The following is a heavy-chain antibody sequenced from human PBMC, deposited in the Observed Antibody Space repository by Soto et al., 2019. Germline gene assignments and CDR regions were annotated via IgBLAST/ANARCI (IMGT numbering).Heavy chain of an antibody. D-gene: IGHD3-10*01. Sequence: PGGSLRLSCAGSGFTFSSNAMSWVRQAPGKGLEWVSSVSGDGYASDYADSVKGRFTVSRHNSKNTLYLQMNSLRAEDTAVYYCAKRHYYGSGSFALATWGHGTLVTVSS. CDR3: AKRHYYGSGSFALAT. CDR2: VSGDGYAS. CDR1: GFTFSSNA. J-gene: IGHJ4*03. V-gene: IGHV3-23*01.